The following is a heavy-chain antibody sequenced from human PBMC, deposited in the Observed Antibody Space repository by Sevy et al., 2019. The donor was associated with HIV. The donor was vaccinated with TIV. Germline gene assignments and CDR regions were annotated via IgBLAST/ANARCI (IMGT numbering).Heavy chain of an antibody. CDR1: GFSFSIYW. D-gene: IGHD5-18*01. CDR2: MKQDGSEE. V-gene: IGHV3-7*01. CDR3: VRGGLGGYSYSLDY. J-gene: IGHJ4*01. Sequence: GESLKISCAASGFSFSIYWMSWVRQAPGKGLEWVATMKQDGSEEDYVDSVKGRFTISRDNAKNSRFLQMNSLSAEDTAVYYCVRGGLGGYSYSLDYWGHGTLVTVSS.